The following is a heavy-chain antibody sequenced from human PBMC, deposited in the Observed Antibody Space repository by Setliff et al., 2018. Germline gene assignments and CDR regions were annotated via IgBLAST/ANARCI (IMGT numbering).Heavy chain of an antibody. CDR1: GYTFTTNW. CDR3: ARHFRNWYFDY. Sequence: PGESLKISCKGSGYTFTTNWIAWVRQMPGKGLEWMGIIYPGDSDTRYSPSFQGQVTISADKSISTAYLQWSSLKASDTAIYYCARHFRNWYFDYWGQGTLVTVSS. D-gene: IGHD1-1*01. CDR2: IYPGDSDT. J-gene: IGHJ4*02. V-gene: IGHV5-51*01.